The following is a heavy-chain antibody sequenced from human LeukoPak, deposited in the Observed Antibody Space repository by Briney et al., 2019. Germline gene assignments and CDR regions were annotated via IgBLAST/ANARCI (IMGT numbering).Heavy chain of an antibody. CDR1: GGSISSYY. D-gene: IGHD1-26*01. V-gene: IGHV4-59*01. CDR2: FYYSGST. J-gene: IGHJ4*02. CDR3: AREVGATGYYFDY. Sequence: SETLALTCTVSGGSISSYYWSWIRQPPGKGLEWIGYFYYSGSTHYNPSLKSRVTISVDTSKNQFSLKLSSVTAADTAVYYCAREVGATGYYFDYWGQGTLVTVSS.